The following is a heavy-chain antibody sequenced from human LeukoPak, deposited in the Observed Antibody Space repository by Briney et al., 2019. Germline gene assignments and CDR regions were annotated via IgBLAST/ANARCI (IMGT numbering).Heavy chain of an antibody. D-gene: IGHD5-18*01. CDR1: GFSFSSYT. CDR3: AKDTASSWWYFDL. Sequence: GGSLRLSCSASGFSFSSYTMTWVRQAPGKGPEWVSAISGSGGYTYYADSVKGRFTISRDNSKNTLYLQMNSLRAEDTAVYYCAKDTASSWWYFDLWGRGTLVTVSS. CDR2: ISGSGGYT. J-gene: IGHJ2*01. V-gene: IGHV3-23*01.